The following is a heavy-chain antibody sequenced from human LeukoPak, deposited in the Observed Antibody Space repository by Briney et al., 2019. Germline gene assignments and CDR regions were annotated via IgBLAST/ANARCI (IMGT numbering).Heavy chain of an antibody. CDR1: GASISSSSYF. CDR2: IDFSGEA. D-gene: IGHD3-16*02. Sequence: PSETLSLTCTVSGASISSSSYFWAWIRQPPGKALEWIGSIDFSGEAVYNAPLQSRLTLSIDTSKNQVSLKMTSVTAADTALYYCARRAYSYGFRFGPWGQGTLVTVSS. V-gene: IGHV4-39*01. CDR3: ARRAYSYGFRFGP. J-gene: IGHJ5*02.